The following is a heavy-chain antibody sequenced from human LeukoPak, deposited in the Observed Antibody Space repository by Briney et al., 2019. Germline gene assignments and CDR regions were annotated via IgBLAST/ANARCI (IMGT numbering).Heavy chain of an antibody. CDR3: ARGGYSYRYDY. Sequence: SETLSLSCTVSGGSISSYYWSWIRQPPGKGLEWIGYIYYTGSTNYNPSLKSRVTMSVDTSKNQFSLKLRSVTAADTAVYYCARGGYSYRYDYWGQGTLVTVSS. J-gene: IGHJ4*02. V-gene: IGHV4-59*01. CDR2: IYYTGST. CDR1: GGSISSYY. D-gene: IGHD5-18*01.